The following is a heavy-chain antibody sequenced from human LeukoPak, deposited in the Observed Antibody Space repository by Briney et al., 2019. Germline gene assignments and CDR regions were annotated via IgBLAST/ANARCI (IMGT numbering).Heavy chain of an antibody. J-gene: IGHJ3*02. CDR1: GYSINSAYY. D-gene: IGHD4-11*01. Sequence: SETLSLTCAVSGYSINSAYYWGWIRQPPGKGLEWIGSIYHSGSTYYNPSLKSRVSISVDTSKNQFSLKLNSVTAADTAVYYCSRNMTTIRGWCFDIWGQGTMVTVSS. V-gene: IGHV4-38-2*01. CDR3: SRNMTTIRGWCFDI. CDR2: IYHSGST.